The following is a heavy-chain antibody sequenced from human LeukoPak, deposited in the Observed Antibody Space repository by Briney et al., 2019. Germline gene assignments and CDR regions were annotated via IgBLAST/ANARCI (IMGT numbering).Heavy chain of an antibody. V-gene: IGHV4-39*01. J-gene: IGHJ4*02. D-gene: IGHD2-2*03. CDR3: ASGYFVHTFDF. Sequence: SETLSLTCTVSGVSIRSTSYYWGWIRQPPGKGLEWIGSIYFSGNTYYNPSLKTRVTISIDTSNNQCSLKLTSVTAADTGIFYCASGYFVHTFDFWGEATLDTGS. CDR2: IYFSGNT. CDR1: GVSIRSTSYY.